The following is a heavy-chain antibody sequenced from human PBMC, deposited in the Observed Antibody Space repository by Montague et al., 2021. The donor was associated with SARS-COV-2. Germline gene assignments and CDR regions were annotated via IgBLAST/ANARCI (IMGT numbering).Heavy chain of an antibody. CDR2: QYSRSRWYN. Sequence: CAISGDSVSSNFAAWNWIRQSPSRGLEWLGRQYSRSRWYNDYAVSVRSRITISPDTSKNQFSLQLNSVTPEDTAVYYCTQERGPGRTTWHYFDYWGQGTLVTVSS. D-gene: IGHD1-14*01. CDR3: TQERGPGRTTWHYFDY. CDR1: GDSVSSNFAA. J-gene: IGHJ4*02. V-gene: IGHV6-1*01.